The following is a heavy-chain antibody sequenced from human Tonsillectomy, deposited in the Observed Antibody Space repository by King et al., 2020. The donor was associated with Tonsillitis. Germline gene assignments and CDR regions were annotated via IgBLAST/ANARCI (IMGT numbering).Heavy chain of an antibody. D-gene: IGHD6-6*01. CDR3: ARDGASSSL. V-gene: IGHV3-21*01. J-gene: IGHJ4*02. CDR1: GFTFSSYS. CDR2: ISSSSSYI. Sequence: VQLVQSGGGLVKPGGSLRLSCAASGFTFSSYSMNWVRQAPGKGLEWVSSISSSSSYIYYAASVKGRFTIPRDNAKNSLYLQMNSLRAEDTAVYYCARDGASSSLWGQGTLVTVSS.